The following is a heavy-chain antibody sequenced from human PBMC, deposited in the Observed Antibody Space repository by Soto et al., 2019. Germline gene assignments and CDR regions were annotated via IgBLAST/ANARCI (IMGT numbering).Heavy chain of an antibody. CDR3: ARAGRGYCSGGSCYSGLHGMDV. D-gene: IGHD2-15*01. CDR1: GGSFSGYY. J-gene: IGHJ6*02. CDR2: INHSGST. V-gene: IGHV4-34*01. Sequence: SETLSLTCAVYGGSFSGYYWSWIRQPPGKGLEWIGEINHSGSTNYNPSLKSRVTISVDTSKNQFSLKLSSVTAADMAVYYCARAGRGYCSGGSCYSGLHGMDVWGQGTTVT.